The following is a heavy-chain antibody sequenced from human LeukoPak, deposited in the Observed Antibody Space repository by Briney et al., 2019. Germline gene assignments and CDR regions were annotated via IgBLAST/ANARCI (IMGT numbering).Heavy chain of an antibody. J-gene: IGHJ5*02. CDR3: ARRGGLMVRGVLNWFDP. CDR2: INHSGST. V-gene: IGHV4-34*01. D-gene: IGHD3-10*01. CDR1: GGSFSGYY. Sequence: SETLSLTCAVYGGSFSGYYWSWIRQSPGKGLEWIGEINHSGSTNYNPSLKSRVTISVDTSKNQFSLKLRSVTAADTAVYYCARRGGLMVRGVLNWFDPWGQGTLVTVSS.